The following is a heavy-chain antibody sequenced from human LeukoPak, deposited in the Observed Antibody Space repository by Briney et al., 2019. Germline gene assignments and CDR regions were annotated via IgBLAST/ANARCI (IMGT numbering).Heavy chain of an antibody. CDR1: GYTFTGYY. V-gene: IGHV1-2*02. J-gene: IGHJ4*02. Sequence: ASVKVSCKASGYTFTGYYMHWVRQAPGQGLEWMGWINPNSGGTNYAQKFQGRVTMTRDTSISTAYMELSRLRSDDTAVYYCARDNRGYDYVWRSYLDYWGRGTLVTVSS. D-gene: IGHD3-16*02. CDR2: INPNSGGT. CDR3: ARDNRGYDYVWRSYLDY.